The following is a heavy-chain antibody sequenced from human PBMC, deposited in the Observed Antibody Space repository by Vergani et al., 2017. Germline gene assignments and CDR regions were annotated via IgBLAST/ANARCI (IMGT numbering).Heavy chain of an antibody. V-gene: IGHV3-21*01. CDR2: ISSSSSYI. CDR3: ARSGRITMIAPGDY. Sequence: EGQLVESGGGLVKPGGSLRLSCAASGFTFSSYSMNWVRQAPGKGLEWVSSISSSSSYIYYADSVKGRFTISRDNAKNSLYLQMNSLRAEDTAIYYCARSGRITMIAPGDYWGQGTLVTVSS. J-gene: IGHJ4*02. D-gene: IGHD3-22*01. CDR1: GFTFSSYS.